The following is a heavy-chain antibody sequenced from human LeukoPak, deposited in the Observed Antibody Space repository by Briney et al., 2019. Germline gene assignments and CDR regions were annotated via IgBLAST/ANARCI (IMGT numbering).Heavy chain of an antibody. D-gene: IGHD3-10*01. J-gene: IGHJ6*02. CDR2: INHSGST. Sequence: SETLSLTCAVYGGSFSGYYWSWTRQPPGKGLEWIGEINHSGSTNYNPSLKSRVTISVDTSKNQFSLKLSSVTAADTAVYYCARSQGIWFGELRYYDMDVWGQGTTVTVSS. V-gene: IGHV4-34*01. CDR3: ARSQGIWFGELRYYDMDV. CDR1: GGSFSGYY.